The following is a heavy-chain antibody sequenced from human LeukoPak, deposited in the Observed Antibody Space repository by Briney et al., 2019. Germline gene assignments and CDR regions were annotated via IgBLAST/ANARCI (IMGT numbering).Heavy chain of an antibody. D-gene: IGHD1/OR15-1a*01. CDR3: AREQDHYMDV. Sequence: SETLSLTCAVYGGSFSGYYWSWIRQPPGKGLEWTGEINHSGSTNYNPSLKSRVTISVDTSKNQFSLKLSSVTAADTAVYYCAREQDHYMDVWGKGTTVTVSS. J-gene: IGHJ6*03. V-gene: IGHV4-34*01. CDR2: INHSGST. CDR1: GGSFSGYY.